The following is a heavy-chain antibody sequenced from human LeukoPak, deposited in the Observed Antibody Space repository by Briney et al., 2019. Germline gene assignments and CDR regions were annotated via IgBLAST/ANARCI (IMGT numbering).Heavy chain of an antibody. D-gene: IGHD5-18*01. CDR3: ASTLRSYGYEDY. J-gene: IGHJ4*02. Sequence: PGGSLRLSCAASGFTFSSYSMNWVRQAPGKGLEWVSYINSSSSTIYYADSVKGRFTISRDNAKNSLYLQMNSLRAEDTAVYYCASTLRSYGYEDYWGQGTLVTVSS. CDR2: INSSSSTI. CDR1: GFTFSSYS. V-gene: IGHV3-48*01.